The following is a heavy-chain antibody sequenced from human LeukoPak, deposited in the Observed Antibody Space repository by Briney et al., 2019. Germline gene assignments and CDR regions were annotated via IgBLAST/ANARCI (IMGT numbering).Heavy chain of an antibody. CDR3: ARRAYFYDSSGYSNWFHP. D-gene: IGHD3-22*01. Sequence: SETLSLTCTVSGGSISSSSYYWGWIRQPPGKGLEWIGSIYYSGSTYYNPSLKSRVTISVDTSKNQFSLKLSSVTAADTAVYYCARRAYFYDSSGYSNWFHPWGQGTLVTVSS. J-gene: IGHJ5*02. CDR2: IYYSGST. V-gene: IGHV4-39*01. CDR1: GGSISSSSYY.